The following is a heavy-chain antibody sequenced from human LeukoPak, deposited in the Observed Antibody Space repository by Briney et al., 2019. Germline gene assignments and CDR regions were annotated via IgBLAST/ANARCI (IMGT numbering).Heavy chain of an antibody. V-gene: IGHV3-23*01. CDR1: GFTFSSYG. CDR2: ISGSGGST. J-gene: IGHJ4*02. CDR3: AKDYGVRGVIHFDY. D-gene: IGHD3-10*01. Sequence: PGGSLRLSCAASGFTFSSYGMSWVRQAPGKGLEWVSAISGSGGSTYYADSVKGRFTISRDNSKNTLYLQMNSLRAEDTAVYYCAKDYGVRGVIHFDYWGQGTLVTVSS.